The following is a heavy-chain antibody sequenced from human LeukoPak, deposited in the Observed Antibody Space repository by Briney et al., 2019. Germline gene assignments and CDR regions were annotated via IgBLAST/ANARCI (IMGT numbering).Heavy chain of an antibody. CDR1: GGSISNYY. CDR3: VRDAGSGNYYKYYFHY. J-gene: IGHJ4*02. Sequence: PSETLSLTCTVSGGSISNYYWNWIRQPAGKGLEYIGRIFTSGSTNYNPSLKSRVTMSVDTSRNQFSLRLSSVTAADTAVYYCVRDAGSGNYYKYYFHYWGQGTLVTVSS. V-gene: IGHV4-4*07. CDR2: IFTSGST. D-gene: IGHD3-10*01.